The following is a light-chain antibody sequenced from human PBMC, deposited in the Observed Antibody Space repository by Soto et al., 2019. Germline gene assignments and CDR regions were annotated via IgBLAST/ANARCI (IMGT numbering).Light chain of an antibody. CDR3: QQRSNWPT. CDR2: DAS. J-gene: IGKJ1*01. Sequence: EIVLTQSPGTLSLSPGERATLSCSASQSVSSYLAWYQQKPGQAPRLLIYDASNRATGIPARFSGSGSGTDFTLTISSLEPEDFAVYYCQQRSNWPTFGQGTKVDIK. CDR1: QSVSSY. V-gene: IGKV3-11*01.